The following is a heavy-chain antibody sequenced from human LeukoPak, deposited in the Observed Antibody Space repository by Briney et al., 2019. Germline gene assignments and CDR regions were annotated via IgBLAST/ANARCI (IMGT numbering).Heavy chain of an antibody. CDR2: IRNKANSYTT. D-gene: IGHD3-22*01. Sequence: GGSLRLSCAASGFTFSDHYMDWVRQAPGKGLEWAGRIRNKANSYTTEYAASVKGRFTISGDDSKNSLYLQMNSLETEDTAVYYCAKSSYYDASGYYREYYFDSWGQGTLVTVSS. CDR3: AKSSYYDASGYYREYYFDS. CDR1: GFTFSDHY. J-gene: IGHJ4*02. V-gene: IGHV3-72*01.